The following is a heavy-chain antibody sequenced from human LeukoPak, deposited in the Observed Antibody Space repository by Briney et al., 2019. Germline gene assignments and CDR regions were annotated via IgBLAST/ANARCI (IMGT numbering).Heavy chain of an antibody. CDR2: IKQDGNEK. Sequence: GGSLRLSCAASGFTFSSYWMSWVRQAPGKGLEWVANIKQDGNEKYYVDSVKGRFTISRDNAKNSLYLQMNSLRAEDTAVYYCAELGITMIGGVWGKGTTVTISS. CDR3: AELGITMIGGV. V-gene: IGHV3-7*01. D-gene: IGHD3-10*02. CDR1: GFTFSSYW. J-gene: IGHJ6*04.